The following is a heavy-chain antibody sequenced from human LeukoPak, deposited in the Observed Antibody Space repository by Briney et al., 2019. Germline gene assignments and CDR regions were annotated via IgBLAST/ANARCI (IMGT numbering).Heavy chain of an antibody. CDR1: GFTVSSNY. D-gene: IGHD3-22*01. CDR3: ARDRLFSSGYYYLDY. Sequence: GGSLRLSCAASGFTVSSNYMSWVRQAPGKGLEWVSVIYSGGSTYYADSVKGRFTISRDNSKNTLYLQMNSLRAEDTAVYYCARDRLFSSGYYYLDYWGQGTLVTVSS. V-gene: IGHV3-66*01. J-gene: IGHJ4*02. CDR2: IYSGGST.